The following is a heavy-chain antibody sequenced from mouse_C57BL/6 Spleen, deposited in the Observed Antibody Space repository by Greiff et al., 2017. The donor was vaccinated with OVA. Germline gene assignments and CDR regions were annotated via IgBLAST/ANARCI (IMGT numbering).Heavy chain of an antibody. CDR2: INPGSGGT. V-gene: IGHV1-54*01. J-gene: IGHJ3*01. D-gene: IGHD4-1*01. CDR1: GYAFTNYL. Sequence: VQLQESGAELVRPGTSVKVSCKASGYAFTNYLIEWVKQRPGQGLEWIGVINPGSGGTNYTEKFKGKATLTADKSSSTAYMQLSSLTSEDSAVYFCARRHLGRGFAYWGQGTLVTVSA. CDR3: ARRHLGRGFAY.